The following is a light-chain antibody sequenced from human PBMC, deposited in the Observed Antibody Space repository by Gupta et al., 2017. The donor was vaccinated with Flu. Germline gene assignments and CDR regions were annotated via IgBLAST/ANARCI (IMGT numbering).Light chain of an antibody. CDR2: EGS. Sequence: SALTQPASVSGSPGQSVTISCTGTSSDVGSYNLFSWYQQLPGKAPKLVIYEGSNRPAGVSNCFSGAKSGNTASLTISGRQAEDEADYHGCSDAGGTTWVFGGGTRLTVL. V-gene: IGLV2-23*01. CDR1: SSDVGSYNL. CDR3: CSDAGGTTWV. J-gene: IGLJ3*02.